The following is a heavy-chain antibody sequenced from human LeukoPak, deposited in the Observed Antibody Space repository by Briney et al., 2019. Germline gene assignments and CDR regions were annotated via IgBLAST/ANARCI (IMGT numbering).Heavy chain of an antibody. CDR3: ASHIPTGTTVYYYYYMDV. Sequence: ASVKVSCKASGGTFSSYAISWVRQAPGQGLEWMGGIIPIFGTANYAQKFQGRVTITADESTSTAYMELSSLRSEDTAVYYCASHIPTGTTVYYYYYMDVWGKGTTVTVSS. CDR1: GGTFSSYA. V-gene: IGHV1-69*01. J-gene: IGHJ6*03. CDR2: IIPIFGTA. D-gene: IGHD1-1*01.